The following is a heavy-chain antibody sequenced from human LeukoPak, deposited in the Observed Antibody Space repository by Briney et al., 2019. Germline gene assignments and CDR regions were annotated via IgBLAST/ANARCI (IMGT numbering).Heavy chain of an antibody. V-gene: IGHV4-4*07. CDR1: GSSISSYY. CDR2: IHTSGST. Sequence: SETLSLTCTVSGSSISSYYWSWVRQPAGKGLEWIGRIHTSGSTNYNPSLKSRVTMSVDTSKSQFSLKLTSVTAADTAVYYCARAGGGSYSPYYYYGMDVWGQGTTVTVSS. CDR3: ARAGGGSYSPYYYYGMDV. J-gene: IGHJ6*02. D-gene: IGHD1-26*01.